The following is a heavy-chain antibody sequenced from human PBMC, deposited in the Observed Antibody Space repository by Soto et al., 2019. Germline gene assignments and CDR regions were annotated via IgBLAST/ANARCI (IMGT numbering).Heavy chain of an antibody. CDR2: VKSDGSST. V-gene: IGHV3-74*01. CDR1: GFTFSSYW. D-gene: IGHD3-22*01. CDR3: ARRVITQYYFDY. Sequence: GGSLRLSCAASGFTFSSYWMHWVRQAPGKGLVWVSRVKSDGSSTSYADSVKGRFTISRDNAKNTLYLQMNSLRAEDTAVYYRARRVITQYYFDYWGQGTLVTVSS. J-gene: IGHJ4*02.